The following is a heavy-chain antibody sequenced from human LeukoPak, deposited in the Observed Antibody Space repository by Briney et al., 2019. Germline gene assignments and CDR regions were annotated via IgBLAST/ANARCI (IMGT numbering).Heavy chain of an antibody. Sequence: PGGSLRLSCAASGFTFDDYAMHWVRQAPGKGLEWVSGISWNSGSIGYADSVKGRFTISRDNAKNSLYLQMNSLRAEDTALYYCAKDMYPPYSSSWYDYWGQGTLVTVSS. J-gene: IGHJ4*02. V-gene: IGHV3-9*01. CDR3: AKDMYPPYSSSWYDY. D-gene: IGHD6-13*01. CDR2: ISWNSGSI. CDR1: GFTFDDYA.